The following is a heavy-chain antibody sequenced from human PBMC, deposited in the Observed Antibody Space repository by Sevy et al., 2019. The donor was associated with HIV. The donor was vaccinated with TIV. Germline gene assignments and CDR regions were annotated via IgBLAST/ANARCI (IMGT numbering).Heavy chain of an antibody. V-gene: IGHV1-69*13. CDR2: IIPIFGTA. J-gene: IGHJ6*02. CDR1: GGTFSSYA. Sequence: ASVKVSCKASGGTFSSYAISWVRQASGQGLEWMGGIIPIFGTANYAQKFQGRVTITADESTSTAYMELSSLRSEDTAVYYCARVPYYYGSGSTHHYGMDVWGQGTTVTVSS. D-gene: IGHD3-10*01. CDR3: ARVPYYYGSGSTHHYGMDV.